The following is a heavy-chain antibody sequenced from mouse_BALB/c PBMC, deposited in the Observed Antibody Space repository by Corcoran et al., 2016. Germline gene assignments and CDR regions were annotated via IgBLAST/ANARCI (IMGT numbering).Heavy chain of an antibody. CDR3: ARSSPSDY. CDR1: GSTFTDYY. J-gene: IGHJ2*01. CDR2: IYPGSGNT. Sequence: QIQLQQSGPELVKPGASVKISGKASGSTFTDYYINWVKQKPGQGFEWIGWIYPGSGNTKYNEKFKGKATLTVDTSSSTAYMQLSSLTSEDTAVYFCARSSPSDYWGQGTTLTVSS. V-gene: IGHV1-84*02.